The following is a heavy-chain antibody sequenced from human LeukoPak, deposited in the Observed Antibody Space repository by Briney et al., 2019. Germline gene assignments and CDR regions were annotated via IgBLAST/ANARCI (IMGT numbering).Heavy chain of an antibody. J-gene: IGHJ5*02. CDR3: AGDGGSSWSYPTLIYNWFDP. V-gene: IGHV3-30-3*01. Sequence: PGGSLRLSCAASGFTFSSYSMSWVRQAPGKGLEWVAVISYDGSYKYYADSVKGRFTISRDNSKNTLYLQMNSLRAEDTAVYYCAGDGGSSWSYPTLIYNWFDPWGQGTLVTVSS. D-gene: IGHD6-13*01. CDR2: ISYDGSYK. CDR1: GFTFSSYS.